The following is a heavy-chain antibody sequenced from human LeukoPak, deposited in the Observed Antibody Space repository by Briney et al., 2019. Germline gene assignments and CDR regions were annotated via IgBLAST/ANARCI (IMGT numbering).Heavy chain of an antibody. D-gene: IGHD6-6*01. CDR2: IKQDGSEK. Sequence: GGSLRLSCAASGFTFSTYWMSWVRQAPGKGLEWVANIKQDGSEKYYVDSVKGRFTISRDNAKNSLYLQMSSLRADDTAVYYCARDLPTGSDYFDYWGQGTLVTVSS. J-gene: IGHJ4*02. CDR3: ARDLPTGSDYFDY. V-gene: IGHV3-7*01. CDR1: GFTFSTYW.